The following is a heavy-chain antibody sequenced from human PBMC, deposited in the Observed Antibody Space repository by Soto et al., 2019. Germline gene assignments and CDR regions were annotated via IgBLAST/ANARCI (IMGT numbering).Heavy chain of an antibody. D-gene: IGHD3-22*01. CDR2: INAGNGNT. CDR1: GYTFTSYA. Sequence: ASVKVSCKASGYTFTSYAMHWVRQAPGQRLEWMRWINAGNGNTKYSQMYQGRVTITRDTSASTAYMELSSLRSEDTAVYYCASSYYYDSSGYSSLYYYYGMDAWGQGTTVTVSS. V-gene: IGHV1-3*01. J-gene: IGHJ6*02. CDR3: ASSYYYDSSGYSSLYYYYGMDA.